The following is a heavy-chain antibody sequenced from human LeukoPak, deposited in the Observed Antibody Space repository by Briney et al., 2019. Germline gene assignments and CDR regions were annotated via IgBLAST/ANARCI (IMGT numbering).Heavy chain of an antibody. CDR2: IHWDDDK. CDR3: ARSNYYYPSGRPFDY. V-gene: IGHV2-5*02. D-gene: IGHD3-10*01. J-gene: IGHJ4*02. CDR1: GFSLSTSGVG. Sequence: SGPTLVNPTQTLTLTRTFSGFSLSTSGVGVTWIRQPPGKALEWLAVIHWDDDKRYSPSLKSRLTITKDTSKNQVVLTMTNMDPVDTATYYCARSNYYYPSGRPFDYWGQGTLVTVSS.